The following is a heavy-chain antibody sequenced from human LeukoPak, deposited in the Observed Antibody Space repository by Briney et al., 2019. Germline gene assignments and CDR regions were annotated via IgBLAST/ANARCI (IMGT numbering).Heavy chain of an antibody. CDR1: GFTFSNAW. CDR3: TTDPAIQYYYDSSGYYGDY. V-gene: IGHV3-15*01. Sequence: PGGSLRLSCAASGFTFSNAWMSWVRQAPGKGLEWVGRIKSKTDGGTTDYAAPVKGRFTISRDDSKNTLYLQMNSLKTEDTAVYYCTTDPAIQYYYDSSGYYGDYWGQGTLVTVSS. J-gene: IGHJ4*02. D-gene: IGHD3-22*01. CDR2: IKSKTDGGTT.